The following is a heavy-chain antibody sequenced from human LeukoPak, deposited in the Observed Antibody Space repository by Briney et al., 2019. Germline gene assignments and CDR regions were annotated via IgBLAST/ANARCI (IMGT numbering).Heavy chain of an antibody. D-gene: IGHD5-18*01. Sequence: SETLSLTCTVSGGSTSSYYWSWIRQPPGKELEWIGYMHYSGSTNYNPSLKSRVTISGDTSNNQFSLKLNSVTAADTAMYYCARAAYSYGYYFDYWGQGTLVTVS. CDR1: GGSTSSYY. J-gene: IGHJ4*02. CDR2: MHYSGST. V-gene: IGHV4-59*01. CDR3: ARAAYSYGYYFDY.